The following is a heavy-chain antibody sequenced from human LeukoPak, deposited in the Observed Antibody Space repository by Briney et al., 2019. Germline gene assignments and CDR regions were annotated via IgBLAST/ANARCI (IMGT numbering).Heavy chain of an antibody. CDR3: ARHEVLRFLEWSNWFDP. CDR2: IKQGGSEK. Sequence: GGSLRLSCAASGFTYSSYWMSWVRQAPGKGLEWVANIKQGGSEKYYVDSVKGRFTISRDNAKNSLYLQMNSLRAEDTAVYYCARHEVLRFLEWSNWFDPWGQGTLVTVSS. J-gene: IGHJ5*02. V-gene: IGHV3-7*01. CDR1: GFTYSSYW. D-gene: IGHD3-3*01.